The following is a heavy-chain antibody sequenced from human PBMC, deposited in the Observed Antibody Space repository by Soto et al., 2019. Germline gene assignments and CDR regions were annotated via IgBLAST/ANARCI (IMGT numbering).Heavy chain of an antibody. V-gene: IGHV3-23*01. CDR2: ISGSGGST. J-gene: IGHJ4*02. CDR3: AKDVGYNWNTPGDY. D-gene: IGHD1-1*01. Sequence: EVQLLESGGGLVQPGGSLRLSCAASGFTFSSYAMSWVRQAPGKGLEWVSAISGSGGSTYYADSVKGRFTISRDNSKNTLYLQTNSLRDEDTAVYYCAKDVGYNWNTPGDYWGQGTLVTVSS. CDR1: GFTFSSYA.